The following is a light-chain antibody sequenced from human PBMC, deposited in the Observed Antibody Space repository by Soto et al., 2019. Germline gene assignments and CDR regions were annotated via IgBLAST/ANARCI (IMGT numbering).Light chain of an antibody. V-gene: IGLV1-44*01. CDR3: AARDDSLNGYA. CDR1: RSNIGSST. J-gene: IGLJ1*01. Sequence: QSVLTEPPLASRTPGQRVTISCSESRSNIGSSTVNWYQQLPGTAPKLLIYSNNQRPSGVPYRFSGSKSGTSASLAISGLHSEDEAHYYCAARDDSLNGYAIGTGTKLTVL. CDR2: SNN.